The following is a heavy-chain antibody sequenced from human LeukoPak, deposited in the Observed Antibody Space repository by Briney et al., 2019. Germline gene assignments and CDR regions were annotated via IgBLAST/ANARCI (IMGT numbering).Heavy chain of an antibody. CDR3: AKQLGYCSDGSCYFPY. Sequence: PGGALRLSCAASGFTFRSSAMSWGRQAPGEGLEWVSAISNNGGYTYYADSVQGRFTISRDNSKSTLCLQMNSLRAEDTAVYYCAKQLGYCSDGSCYFPYWGQGTLVTVSS. CDR1: GFTFRSSA. CDR2: ISNNGGYT. J-gene: IGHJ4*02. V-gene: IGHV3-23*01. D-gene: IGHD2-15*01.